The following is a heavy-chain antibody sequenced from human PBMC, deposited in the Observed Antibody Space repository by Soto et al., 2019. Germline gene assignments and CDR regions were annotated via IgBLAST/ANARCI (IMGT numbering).Heavy chain of an antibody. CDR2: ISGSGGAT. V-gene: IGHV3-23*01. CDR1: GFTFSSYA. J-gene: IGHJ4*02. Sequence: GGSLRLSCAASGFTFSSYAMSWVRQAPGKGLEWVSAISGSGEVKGLGWVSGISGSGGATYYADSVKGRFTISRDNSKNMLSLQLDSLRAEDTAVYFCAKAIRDQLLCSFDYWGQGTLVTVSS. CDR3: AKAIRDQLLCSFDY. D-gene: IGHD2-2*01.